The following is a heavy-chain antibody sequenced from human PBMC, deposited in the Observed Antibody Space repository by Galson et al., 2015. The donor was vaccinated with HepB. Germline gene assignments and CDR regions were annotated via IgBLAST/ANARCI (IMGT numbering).Heavy chain of an antibody. Sequence: PALVKPTQTLTLTCSFSGFSFSTSGVGVGWLRQPPGKALEWLAVVYWDDDKRYSPSLKSRLTITKDTSKNQVVLTMSNMDPVDTATYYCAHRGSKGAGTQPRDYYYGLDVWGQGTTVIVSS. CDR2: VYWDDDK. V-gene: IGHV2-5*02. CDR1: GFSFSTSGVG. CDR3: AHRGSKGAGTQPRDYYYGLDV. D-gene: IGHD1-1*01. J-gene: IGHJ6*02.